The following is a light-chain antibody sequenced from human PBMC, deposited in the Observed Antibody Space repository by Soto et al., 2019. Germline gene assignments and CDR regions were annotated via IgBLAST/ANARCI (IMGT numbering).Light chain of an antibody. CDR3: QQSNRWPLT. Sequence: PGERATLSCRASQSVSGRLAWYQQKPGQAPRLLIYDIDNRATGVPAKFSGRGTGTDFTLTISSLEPEDFAVYFCQQSNRWPLTFGQGTKVEFK. CDR2: DID. J-gene: IGKJ1*01. CDR1: QSVSGR. V-gene: IGKV3-11*01.